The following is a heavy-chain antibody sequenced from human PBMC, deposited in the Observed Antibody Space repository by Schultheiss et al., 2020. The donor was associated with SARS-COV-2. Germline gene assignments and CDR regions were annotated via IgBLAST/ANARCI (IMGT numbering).Heavy chain of an antibody. D-gene: IGHD3-22*01. V-gene: IGHV4-30-2*01. CDR3: ARGGYYSDY. CDR1: GGSVSSGSYY. CDR2: IYHSGST. J-gene: IGHJ4*02. Sequence: SETLSLTCTVSGGSVSSGSYYWSWVRQPPGKGLEWIGYIYHSGSTYYNPSLKSRVTISVDRSKNQFSLKLSSVTAADTAVYYCARGGYYSDYWGQGTLVTVSS.